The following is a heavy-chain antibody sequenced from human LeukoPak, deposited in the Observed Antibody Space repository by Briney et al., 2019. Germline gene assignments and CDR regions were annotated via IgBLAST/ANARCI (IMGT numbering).Heavy chain of an antibody. CDR2: INPNSGGT. Sequence: ASVKVSCKASTYTFTDYYMHWVRQAPGQGLEWMGWINPNSGGTNYAQKFQGRVTMTRDTSISTAYMELSRLRSDDTAVYYCARDPPYSSGWYVAFDIWGQGTMVTVSS. V-gene: IGHV1-2*02. J-gene: IGHJ3*02. D-gene: IGHD6-19*01. CDR3: ARDPPYSSGWYVAFDI. CDR1: TYTFTDYY.